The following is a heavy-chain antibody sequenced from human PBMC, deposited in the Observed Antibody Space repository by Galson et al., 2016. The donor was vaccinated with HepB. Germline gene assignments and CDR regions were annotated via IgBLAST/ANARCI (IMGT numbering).Heavy chain of an antibody. J-gene: IGHJ4*02. D-gene: IGHD6-6*01. CDR1: GYTFTSYW. Sequence: QSGAEVKKPGESLRISCKGSGYTFTSYWISWVRQMPGKGLEWMGWIDPSDSSTSYSPSLQGHVIISVDKSISTVYLQWTSLKASDTAMYYCARPGYSSTWVDSWGQGTQVTVSS. V-gene: IGHV5-10-1*01. CDR3: ARPGYSSTWVDS. CDR2: IDPSDSST.